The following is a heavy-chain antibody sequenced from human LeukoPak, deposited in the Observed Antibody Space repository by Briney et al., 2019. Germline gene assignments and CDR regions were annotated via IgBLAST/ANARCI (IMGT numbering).Heavy chain of an antibody. CDR3: AIGQGFLLDL. CDR1: GFSVSTKY. V-gene: IGHV3-53*01. CDR2: INVGGDT. Sequence: SGGSLRLSCAASGFSVSTKYMSWGRQAPGKGLEWVSIINVGGDTYYADSVKGRFTISRDTSKNTVYLQMDNLRAEDTAVYYCAIGQGFLLDLWGQGTLVTVSS. J-gene: IGHJ5*02. D-gene: IGHD3-10*01.